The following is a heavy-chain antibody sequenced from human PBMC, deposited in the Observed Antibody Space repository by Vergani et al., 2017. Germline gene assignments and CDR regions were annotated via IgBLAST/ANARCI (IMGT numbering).Heavy chain of an antibody. CDR1: GFIFSDYV. CDR3: ATIGYRRWGYYFDY. V-gene: IGHV4/OR15-8*01. CDR2: ICHTEDT. Sequence: QVQLVESGGGVVQPGKSLSLSCETSGFIFSDYVMHWVRQAPGKGLEWIGEICHTEDTKYSPSLKSRVTVSVDESRNLFSLRLNSVTAADTAVYYCATIGYRRWGYYFDYWGQGILVTVSS. J-gene: IGHJ4*02. D-gene: IGHD2-2*02.